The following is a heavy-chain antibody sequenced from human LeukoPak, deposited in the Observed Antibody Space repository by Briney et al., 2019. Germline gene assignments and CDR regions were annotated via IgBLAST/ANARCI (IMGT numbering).Heavy chain of an antibody. Sequence: ASVKVSCKASGYTFTSYDINWVRQATGQGLEWMGWMNPNSGNTGYAQKFQGRVTMTRSTSISTAYMELSSLRSEDTAVYYCARIPTDYGDYGGDYWGQGTLVTVSS. V-gene: IGHV1-8*01. J-gene: IGHJ4*02. CDR2: MNPNSGNT. CDR3: ARIPTDYGDYGGDY. CDR1: GYTFTSYD. D-gene: IGHD4-17*01.